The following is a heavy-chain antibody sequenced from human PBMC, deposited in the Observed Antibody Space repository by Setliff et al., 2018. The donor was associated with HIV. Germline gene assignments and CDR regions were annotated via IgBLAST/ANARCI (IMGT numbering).Heavy chain of an antibody. V-gene: IGHV4-59*01. Sequence: SETLSLTCTVSGVSISAYYWNWIRQSPGKGLEWIGFGYYSGTTYYNPSLKSRVTISVDTSKNHFSLKLTSVTAADTAVYYCARHTNAVAGSLDWFDPWGQGTLVTVSS. J-gene: IGHJ5*02. CDR1: GVSISAYY. CDR3: ARHTNAVAGSLDWFDP. CDR2: GYYSGTT. D-gene: IGHD6-13*01.